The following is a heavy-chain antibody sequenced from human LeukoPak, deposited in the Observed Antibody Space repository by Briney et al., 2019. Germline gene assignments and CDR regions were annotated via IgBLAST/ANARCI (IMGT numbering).Heavy chain of an antibody. CDR1: GFTFNDYA. CDR3: ARGITMIG. V-gene: IGHV3-9*01. Sequence: GGSLRLSCAASGFTFNDYAMHWVRQAPGKGLEWVSGITWNGGSIGYVDSVKGRFTISRDNAKNTLYLQMNSLRAEDTAVYYCARGITMIGWGQGTLVTVSS. J-gene: IGHJ4*02. D-gene: IGHD3-22*01. CDR2: ITWNGGSI.